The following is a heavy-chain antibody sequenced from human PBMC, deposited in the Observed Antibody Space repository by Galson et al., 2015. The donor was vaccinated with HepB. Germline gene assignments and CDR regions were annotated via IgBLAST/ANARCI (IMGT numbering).Heavy chain of an antibody. CDR1: GGTFSTYA. CDR3: SRGAVPAANAPFDY. V-gene: IGHV1-69*10. D-gene: IGHD2-2*01. CDR2: ILPIRDIA. J-gene: IGHJ4*02. Sequence: SVKVSCKVSGGTFSTYAVNWVRQAPGQGLEWMGGILPIRDIANYAQKFQGRVTITADKSTSTAYVELTNLRSEDTALYYCSRGAVPAANAPFDYWGQGTLVTVSS.